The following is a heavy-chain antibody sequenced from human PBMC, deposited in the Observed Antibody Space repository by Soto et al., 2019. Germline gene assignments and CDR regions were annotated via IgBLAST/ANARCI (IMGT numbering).Heavy chain of an antibody. CDR1: GFTFTRSA. CDR2: IVVGSGNT. V-gene: IGHV1-58*01. D-gene: IGHD4-17*01. J-gene: IGHJ3*01. Sequence: SVKVSCKASGFTFTRSAVQWVRQARGQRPEWIGWIVVGSGNTNYAQKFQERVTITRDMSTSTAYMELSSLRSEDTAVYYCAAFATTGDAFEVWGQGTMVTVSS. CDR3: AAFATTGDAFEV.